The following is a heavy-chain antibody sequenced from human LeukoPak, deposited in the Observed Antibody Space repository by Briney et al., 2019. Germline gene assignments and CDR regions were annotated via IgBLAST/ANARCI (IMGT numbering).Heavy chain of an antibody. J-gene: IGHJ4*02. Sequence: PSETLSLTCTVSGGSISGYYWTWMRQPAGRGLEWIRRIYSSDSIYSNPSLESRVTISLDESNNQFSLKLTSVTAADTAVYYCARGTEMTIIAGHYSFDQWGRGTLVSVSS. D-gene: IGHD5-24*01. CDR3: ARGTEMTIIAGHYSFDQ. CDR2: IYSSDSI. CDR1: GGSISGYY. V-gene: IGHV4-4*07.